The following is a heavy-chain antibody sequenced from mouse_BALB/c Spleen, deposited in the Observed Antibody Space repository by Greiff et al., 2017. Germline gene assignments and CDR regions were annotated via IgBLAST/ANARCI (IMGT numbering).Heavy chain of an antibody. CDR2: ISSGGSYT. D-gene: IGHD2-10*01. CDR1: GFTFSSYG. CDR3: ARTSYYGNYGDYAMDY. V-gene: IGHV5-6*01. J-gene: IGHJ4*01. Sequence: EVKLQESGGDLVKPGGSLKLSCAASGFTFSSYGMSWVRQTPDKRLEWVATISSGGSYTYYPDSVKGRFTISRDNAKNTLYLQMSSLKSEDTAMYYYARTSYYGNYGDYAMDYWGQGTSVTVSS.